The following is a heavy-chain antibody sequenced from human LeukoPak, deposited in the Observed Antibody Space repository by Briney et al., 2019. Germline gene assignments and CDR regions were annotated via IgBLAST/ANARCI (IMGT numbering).Heavy chain of an antibody. J-gene: IGHJ4*02. CDR2: INWNGGST. CDR3: ARGPAYYDSSGYYYDY. Sequence: GGSLRLSCAASGFTFDDYGMSWVRQAPGKGLEWVSGINWNGGSTGHADSVKGRFTISRDNAKNSLYLQMNSLRAEDTALYYCARGPAYYDSSGYYYDYWGQGTLVTVSS. D-gene: IGHD3-22*01. CDR1: GFTFDDYG. V-gene: IGHV3-20*04.